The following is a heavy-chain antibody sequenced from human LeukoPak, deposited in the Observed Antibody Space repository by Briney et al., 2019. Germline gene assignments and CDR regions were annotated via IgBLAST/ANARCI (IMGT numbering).Heavy chain of an antibody. J-gene: IGHJ4*02. CDR2: IYYSGST. CDR1: GGSISSYY. D-gene: IGHD1-14*01. CDR3: ARGTDFDY. Sequence: PSETQSLTCTVSGGSISSYYWSWIRQPPGKGLEWIGYIYYSGSTNYNPSLKSRVTISVDTSKNQFSLKLSSVTAADTAVYYCARGTDFDYWGQGTLVTVSS. V-gene: IGHV4-59*12.